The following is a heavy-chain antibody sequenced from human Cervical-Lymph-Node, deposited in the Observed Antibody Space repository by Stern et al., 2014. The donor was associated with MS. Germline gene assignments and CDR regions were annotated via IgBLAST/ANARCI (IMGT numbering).Heavy chain of an antibody. CDR1: GFSLNNTTMG. J-gene: IGHJ5*02. V-gene: IGHV2-26*01. CDR3: ARTSYYSDSGTWVGWFDP. CDR2: IFSNDEK. Sequence: QVTLRESGPVLVKPTETLTLTCTVSGFSLNNTTMGVSWIRQPPGKALEWLAHIFSNDEKSYSTSLKSRLTISKDISKSQVVLTMSNMDPVDTATYSCARTSYYSDSGTWVGWFDPWGQGTLVTVSS. D-gene: IGHD3-10*01.